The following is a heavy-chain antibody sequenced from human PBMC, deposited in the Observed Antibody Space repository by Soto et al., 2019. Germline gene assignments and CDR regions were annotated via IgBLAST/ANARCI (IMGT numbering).Heavy chain of an antibody. D-gene: IGHD6-19*01. V-gene: IGHV1-3*01. CDR1: GYTVTDYA. Sequence: QVHLVQSGAEVKKPGASVKVSCKASGYTVTDYAIYWVRQAPGQSLEWMGWITPGNGKTRYSEKFQGRVTITWDTSATTAYMELSSLRSADTAVYYCARGHSGWYYLGDNWGQGTLVTVSS. CDR2: ITPGNGKT. J-gene: IGHJ4*02. CDR3: ARGHSGWYYLGDN.